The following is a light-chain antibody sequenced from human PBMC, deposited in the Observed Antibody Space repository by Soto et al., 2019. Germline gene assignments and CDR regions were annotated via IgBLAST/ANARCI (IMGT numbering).Light chain of an antibody. V-gene: IGLV2-14*03. J-gene: IGLJ1*01. Sequence: QSARTQPASVSGSPGHSITISCTGTSSDVGSYNYVSWYQHHPGKAPKLMIYDVSNRPSGVSNRFSGSKSGNTASLSISGLQPEDEADYYCSSYRTSNTRQIVCGTGTKVTV. CDR1: SSDVGSYNY. CDR2: DVS. CDR3: SSYRTSNTRQIV.